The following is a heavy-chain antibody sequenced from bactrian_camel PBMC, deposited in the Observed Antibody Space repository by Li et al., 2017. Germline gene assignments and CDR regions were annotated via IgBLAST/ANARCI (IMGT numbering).Heavy chain of an antibody. D-gene: IGHD2*01. V-gene: IGHV3S53*01. J-gene: IGHJ6*01. CDR1: ETTRSNLC. Sequence: LVESGGGSVQPGGSLRLSCVASETTRSNLCMGWFRRAPGKEREGVAAIDSDGSTTYADSVKGRFTISKDNAKNTLYLQMNSLKLEDTAMYYCAADYPPCGGGYYATTSFGYWGQGTQVTVS. CDR2: IDSDGST. CDR3: AADYPPCGGGYYATTSFGY.